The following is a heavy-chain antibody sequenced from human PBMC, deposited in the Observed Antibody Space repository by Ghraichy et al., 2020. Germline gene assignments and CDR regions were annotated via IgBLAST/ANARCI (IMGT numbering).Heavy chain of an antibody. CDR3: VKPYDHSCTNCLCYPFDF. V-gene: IGHV3-64D*06. Sequence: GGSLRLSCSASGFGFGGKAMHWVRQAPGRGLEYILGISGGGVNVYYGDAVKGRFFVSRDNSKNTLFLQMNSLRREDSAVYYCVKPYDHSCTNCLCYPFDFWGRGTRVTVSS. CDR1: GFGFGGKA. J-gene: IGHJ4*01. CDR2: ISGGGVNV. D-gene: IGHD2-8*01.